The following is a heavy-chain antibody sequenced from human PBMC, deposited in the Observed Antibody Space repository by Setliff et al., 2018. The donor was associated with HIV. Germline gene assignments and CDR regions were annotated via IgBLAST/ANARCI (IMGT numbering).Heavy chain of an antibody. D-gene: IGHD3-22*01. CDR3: AREKYDSSPTLDY. V-gene: IGHV3-20*04. J-gene: IGHJ4*02. CDR1: GFKFDDYG. Sequence: LRLSCAASGFKFDDYGMSWVRQGPGKGLEWVAGISWSGSGIGYVDSVKGRFTISRDNAKNSLYLQMNSLRPEDTAVYYCAREKYDSSPTLDYWGQGTLVTVSS. CDR2: ISWSGSGI.